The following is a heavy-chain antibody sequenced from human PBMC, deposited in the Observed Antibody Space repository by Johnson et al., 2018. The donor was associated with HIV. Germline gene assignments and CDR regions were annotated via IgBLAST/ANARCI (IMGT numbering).Heavy chain of an antibody. CDR2: ITFEGSDK. CDR3: AKEWAGFGETHDTVDI. Sequence: QVQLVESGGGVVQPGRSLRLSCAASGFSFSNYAMHWVRQAPDKGLEWVAVITFEGSDKYYADSVKGRVTISRDDSKNTLYLRLNSLRPEDSAVYYCAKEWAGFGETHDTVDIWGQGTMVTVSS. V-gene: IGHV3-30*18. D-gene: IGHD3-10*01. J-gene: IGHJ3*02. CDR1: GFSFSNYA.